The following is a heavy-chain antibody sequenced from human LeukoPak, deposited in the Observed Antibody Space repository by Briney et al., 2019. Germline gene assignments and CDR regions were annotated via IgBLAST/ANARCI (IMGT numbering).Heavy chain of an antibody. Sequence: PGGSLRLSCAAAGFTFSDYYMSWIRQAPGKGMEWVSYISSSGSTIYYADSVKGRFTISRDDANDTLYLQMNSLSADDTAVYFCARGYGSGSYSDKWGQGTLVTVSS. J-gene: IGHJ1*01. V-gene: IGHV3-11*04. CDR1: GFTFSDYY. CDR3: ARGYGSGSYSDK. D-gene: IGHD3-10*01. CDR2: ISSSGSTI.